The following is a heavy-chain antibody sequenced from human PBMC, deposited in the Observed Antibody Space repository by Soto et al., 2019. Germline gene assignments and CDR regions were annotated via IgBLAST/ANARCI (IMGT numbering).Heavy chain of an antibody. J-gene: IGHJ6*03. V-gene: IGHV4-59*08. CDR2: IYYSGST. CDR1: GGSISSYY. D-gene: IGHD6-6*01. Sequence: SETLSLTCTVSGGSISSYYWSWIRQPPGKGLEWIGYIYYSGSTNYNPSLKSRVTISVDTSKDQFSLKLSSVTAADTAVYYCARHSSSGLLHDMDVWGKGTTVTVSS. CDR3: ARHSSSGLLHDMDV.